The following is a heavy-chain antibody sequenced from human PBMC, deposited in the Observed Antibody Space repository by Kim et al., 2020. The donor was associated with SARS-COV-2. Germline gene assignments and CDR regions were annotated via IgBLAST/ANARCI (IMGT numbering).Heavy chain of an antibody. Sequence: GGSLRLSCAASGFIVSSNYMNWVRQAPGKGLEWVSVIYAGGSTYYAESVKGRFTISSDNSTNTLYLQMNSLRAEDKAVYYCARGLAGPLDYWGQGNLVTV. J-gene: IGHJ4*02. CDR2: IYAGGST. CDR1: GFIVSSNY. CDR3: ARGLAGPLDY. D-gene: IGHD6-13*01. V-gene: IGHV3-53*01.